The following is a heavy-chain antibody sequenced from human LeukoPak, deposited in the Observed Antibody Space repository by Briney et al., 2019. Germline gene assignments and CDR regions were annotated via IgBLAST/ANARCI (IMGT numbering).Heavy chain of an antibody. V-gene: IGHV3-66*01. D-gene: IGHD3-22*01. CDR3: ARDWAGYYDGGGYYYYYGMDV. CDR2: IYSGGST. J-gene: IGHJ6*02. CDR1: EFTVSSNY. Sequence: GGSLRLSCAASEFTVSSNYMSWVRQAPGKGLEWVSVIYSGGSTYYADSVKGRFTISRDNSKNTLYLQMNSLRAEDTAVYYCARDWAGYYDGGGYYYYYGMDVWGQGTTVTVSS.